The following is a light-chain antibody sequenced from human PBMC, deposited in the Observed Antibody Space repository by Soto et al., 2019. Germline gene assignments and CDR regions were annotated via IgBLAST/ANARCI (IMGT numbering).Light chain of an antibody. CDR3: QHSYCTPLT. V-gene: IGKV1-39*01. CDR2: AAS. J-gene: IGKJ4*01. CDR1: QSISNY. Sequence: DIEMTQSPSSLSASVGDRVTIACRASQSISNYLNWYQHKPGKVPKLPIYAASSLQSGVPTRFSGSGSGTDFTLTISSLQPEYFPTSYYQHSYCTPLTFGGGTKVEIK.